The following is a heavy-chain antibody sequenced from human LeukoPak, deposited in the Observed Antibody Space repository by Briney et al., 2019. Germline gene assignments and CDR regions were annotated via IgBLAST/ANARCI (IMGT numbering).Heavy chain of an antibody. CDR1: GGSFSGYY. V-gene: IGHV4-34*01. J-gene: IGHJ5*02. D-gene: IGHD6-19*01. CDR3: ARGIFSGWYRNWFDP. CDR2: INHSGST. Sequence: PSETLSLTCAVYGGSFSGYYWSWIRQPPGKGLEWIGEINHSGSTNYNPSLKSRVTVSVDTSKNQFSLKLSSVTAADTAVYYCARGIFSGWYRNWFDPWGQGTLVTVSS.